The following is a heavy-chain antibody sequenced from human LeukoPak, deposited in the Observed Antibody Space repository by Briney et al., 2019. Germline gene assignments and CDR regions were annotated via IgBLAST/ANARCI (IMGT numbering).Heavy chain of an antibody. CDR3: ARGPGRGYCSSTSCYTGGWFDP. V-gene: IGHV1-46*01. Sequence: ASVKVSCKAPGYTFTSYYMHWVRQAPGQGLEWMGIINPSGGSTSYAQKFQGRVTMTRDTSTSTVYMELSSLRSEDTAVYYCARGPGRGYCSSTSCYTGGWFDPWGQGTLVTVSS. CDR2: INPSGGST. D-gene: IGHD2-2*02. CDR1: GYTFTSYY. J-gene: IGHJ5*02.